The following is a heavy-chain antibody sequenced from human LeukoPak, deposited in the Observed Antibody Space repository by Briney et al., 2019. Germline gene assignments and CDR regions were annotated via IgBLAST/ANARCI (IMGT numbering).Heavy chain of an antibody. J-gene: IGHJ4*02. D-gene: IGHD5-24*01. V-gene: IGHV3-23*01. Sequence: GGSLRLSCAASGFTFSNYAMSWVRQAPGKGLEWVSVISGSGGSTYYADSVKGRFTISRDNFNNTLYLQMNSLRAEDTAVYYCAKERGYGYNHIDYWGQGTLVTVSS. CDR3: AKERGYGYNHIDY. CDR2: ISGSGGST. CDR1: GFTFSNYA.